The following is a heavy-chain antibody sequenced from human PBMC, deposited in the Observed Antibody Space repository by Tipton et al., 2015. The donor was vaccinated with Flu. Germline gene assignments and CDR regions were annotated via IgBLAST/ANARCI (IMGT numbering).Heavy chain of an antibody. J-gene: IGHJ4*02. CDR2: INDRGTI. Sequence: TLSLTCAVYSGSFSGYFWSWIRQSPGEGLEWIGEINDRGTINYNPSLKGRVTMSVDTSKSQFSLWLTSVTAADTAVYMCARWDQRQGRQGFDYWGQGILVTVSS. CDR3: ARWDQRQGRQGFDY. CDR1: SGSFSGYF. D-gene: IGHD1-26*01. V-gene: IGHV4-34*01.